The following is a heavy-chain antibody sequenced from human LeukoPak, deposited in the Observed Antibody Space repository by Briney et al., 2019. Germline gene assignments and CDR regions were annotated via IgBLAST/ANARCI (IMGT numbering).Heavy chain of an antibody. J-gene: IGHJ6*02. Sequence: SETLSLTCAVYGGSFSGYYWSWIRQPPGKGLEWIGEINHSGSTNYNPSLKSRVTISVDTSKNQFSLKLSSVTAADTAVYYCARTPTLWWASSSGMDVWGQGTTVTVSS. CDR1: GGSFSGYY. CDR2: INHSGST. CDR3: ARTPTLWWASSSGMDV. D-gene: IGHD2-21*01. V-gene: IGHV4-34*01.